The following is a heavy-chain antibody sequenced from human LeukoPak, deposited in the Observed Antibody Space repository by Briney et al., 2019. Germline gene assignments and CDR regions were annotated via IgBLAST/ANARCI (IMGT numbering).Heavy chain of an antibody. V-gene: IGHV3-23*01. CDR3: ARDFRFSMDV. CDR2: ISGSGGST. Sequence: GGSLRLSCAASGFTFSSYAMSWVRQGPGKGLEWVSAISGSGGSTYYADSVKGRFTISRDNSKNPLYLQMNSLRAEDTAVYYCARDFRFSMDVWGKGTTVTVSS. J-gene: IGHJ6*03. D-gene: IGHD3-10*01. CDR1: GFTFSSYA.